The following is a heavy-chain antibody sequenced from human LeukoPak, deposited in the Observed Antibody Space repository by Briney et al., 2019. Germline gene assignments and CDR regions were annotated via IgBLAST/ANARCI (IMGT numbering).Heavy chain of an antibody. J-gene: IGHJ2*01. CDR1: GYTFTGYY. CDR2: INPNSGGT. D-gene: IGHD3-10*02. CDR3: ARDVSSGSYYTLWWYFDL. Sequence: ASVKVSCMASGYTFTGYYMHWVRQASGQGLEWMGWINPNSGGTNYAQKFQGRVTMTRDTSISTAYMELSRLRSDDTAVYYCARDVSSGSYYTLWWYFDLWGRGTLVTVSS. V-gene: IGHV1-2*02.